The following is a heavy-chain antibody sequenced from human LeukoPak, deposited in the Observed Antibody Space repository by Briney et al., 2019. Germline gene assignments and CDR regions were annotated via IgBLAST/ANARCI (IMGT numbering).Heavy chain of an antibody. J-gene: IGHJ3*01. Sequence: GGSLRLSCAASGFRFYNTWMSWVRQAPGKGLEWVGRIKSITDGGTTDYTGPVKGRFTISRDDSKNTLYLQMDSLNTEDTGVYYCTTTPQVIVEVANDAFDGWGQGTKVSVSP. CDR3: TTTPQVIVEVANDAFDG. CDR2: IKSITDGGTT. D-gene: IGHD3-22*01. V-gene: IGHV3-15*01. CDR1: GFRFYNTW.